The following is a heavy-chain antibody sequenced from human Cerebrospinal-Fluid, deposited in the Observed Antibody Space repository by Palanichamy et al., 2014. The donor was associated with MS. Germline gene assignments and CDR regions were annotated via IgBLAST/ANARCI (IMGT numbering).Heavy chain of an antibody. CDR2: VYSGGDT. CDR1: GLSVSDNH. J-gene: IGHJ6*02. Sequence: EVQLVGSGGGLIQPGGSLRLSCIASGLSVSDNHVSWVRQAPGKGPEWVSVVYSGGDTYYADSVKGRFTISRDNSKNTLYLQMNSLRAEDTAVYYCARDGYAKGRNFYYYGMDVWGQGTTVIVSS. CDR3: ARDGYAKGRNFYYYGMDV. V-gene: IGHV3-53*01. D-gene: IGHD2-2*01.